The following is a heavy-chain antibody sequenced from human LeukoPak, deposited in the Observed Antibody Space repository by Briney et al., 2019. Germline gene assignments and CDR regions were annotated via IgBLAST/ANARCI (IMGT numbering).Heavy chain of an antibody. D-gene: IGHD2-2*01. CDR1: GGSISSSNW. V-gene: IGHV4-4*02. J-gene: IGHJ5*02. Sequence: SGTLSLTCAVSGGSISSSNWWCWVRQPPGKGLEWIGEIYNSGSTNYNPSLKSRVTISVDKSKNQFSLKLSSVTAADTAVYYCARGLVGYCSSTSCYSWFDPWGQGTLVTVSS. CDR2: IYNSGST. CDR3: ARGLVGYCSSTSCYSWFDP.